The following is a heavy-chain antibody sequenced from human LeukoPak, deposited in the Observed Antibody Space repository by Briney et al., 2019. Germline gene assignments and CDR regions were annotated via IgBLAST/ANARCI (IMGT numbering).Heavy chain of an antibody. Sequence: SETLSLTCTVSGGSISSYYWSWIRQPPGKGLEWIGYIYYSGSTNYNPSFKSRVTISVDTSKNQFSLKLSSVTAADTAVYYCARTPVSTVTTPDNLDYWGQGTLVTVSS. CDR1: GGSISSYY. CDR3: ARTPVSTVTTPDNLDY. CDR2: IYYSGST. V-gene: IGHV4-59*01. D-gene: IGHD4-11*01. J-gene: IGHJ4*02.